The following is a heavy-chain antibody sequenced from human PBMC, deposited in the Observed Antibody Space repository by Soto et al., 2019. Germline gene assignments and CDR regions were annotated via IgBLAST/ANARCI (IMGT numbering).Heavy chain of an antibody. CDR3: ARGAATVTPGWFDP. CDR2: IYHSGST. J-gene: IGHJ5*02. Sequence: ETLSLTCSVSGYSISSGYYWGWIRQTPGKGLEWIASIYHSGSTYYNPSLKSRVTISVDTSKNQFYLKLNSVTAADTAVYYCARGAATVTPGWFDPWGQGIMVTVYS. V-gene: IGHV4-38-2*02. CDR1: GYSISSGYY. D-gene: IGHD4-17*01.